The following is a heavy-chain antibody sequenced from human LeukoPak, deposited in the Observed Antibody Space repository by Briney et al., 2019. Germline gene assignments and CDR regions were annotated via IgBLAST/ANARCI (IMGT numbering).Heavy chain of an antibody. D-gene: IGHD3-16*02. Sequence: PSETLSLTCAVYGGSFSGYYWSWIRQPPGKGLEWIGEINHSGSTNYNPSLKSRVTISVDTSKNQFSLKLSSVTAADTAVYYCARRVVFMITFGGVIAPGAFDIWGQGTMVTVPS. J-gene: IGHJ3*02. CDR1: GGSFSGYY. CDR3: ARRVVFMITFGGVIAPGAFDI. V-gene: IGHV4-34*01. CDR2: INHSGST.